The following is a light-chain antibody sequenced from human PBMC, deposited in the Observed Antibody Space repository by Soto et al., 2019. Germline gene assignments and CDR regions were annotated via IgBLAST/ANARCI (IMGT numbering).Light chain of an antibody. CDR2: DVS. V-gene: IGLV2-14*03. CDR1: SSDVGGYNY. Sequence: QSALTQPASVSGSPGQSSTISCTGTSSDVGGYNYGSWYQHHPGKAPKLMIFDVSNRPSGVSKRFSGSKSGNTASLTISGRQPEDEADYYCSSYTPSNTRQIVFGTGTKLIVL. J-gene: IGLJ1*01. CDR3: SSYTPSNTRQIV.